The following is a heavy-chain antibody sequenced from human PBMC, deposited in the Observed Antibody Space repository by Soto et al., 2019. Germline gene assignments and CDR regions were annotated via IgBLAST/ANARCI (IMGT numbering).Heavy chain of an antibody. CDR3: ARGNYYYGSGSYYTFDY. Sequence: QVQLQQWGAGLLKPSETLSLTCAVYGGSFSGYYWSWIRQPPGKGLEWIGEINHSGSTNYNPSLKSRVTISVDTSKDPFSLKLSSVTAADTAVYYCARGNYYYGSGSYYTFDYWGQGTLVTVSS. J-gene: IGHJ4*02. V-gene: IGHV4-34*01. D-gene: IGHD3-10*01. CDR2: INHSGST. CDR1: GGSFSGYY.